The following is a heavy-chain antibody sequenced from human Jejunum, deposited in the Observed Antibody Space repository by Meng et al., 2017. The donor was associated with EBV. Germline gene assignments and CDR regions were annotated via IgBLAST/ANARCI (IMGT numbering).Heavy chain of an antibody. J-gene: IGHJ5*02. CDR3: ARLGGYASGTYYPIDP. V-gene: IGHV4-34*01. Sequence: QVQRTQWGAGLLKPSETLSLTCAVYGGSFSDYYWTWIRQPPGKGLEWIGEINHGGGAIYNPSLKSRVTISVDTSKNQFSLKLSSVTAADTAVYYCARLGGYASGTYYPIDPWGQGTLVTVSS. D-gene: IGHD3-10*01. CDR1: GGSFSDYY. CDR2: INHGGGA.